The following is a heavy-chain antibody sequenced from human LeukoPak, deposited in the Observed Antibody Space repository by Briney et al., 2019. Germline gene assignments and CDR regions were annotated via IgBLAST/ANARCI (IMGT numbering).Heavy chain of an antibody. CDR1: GFTFSSHW. CDR2: INSDGSRT. V-gene: IGHV3-74*01. Sequence: GGSLRLSCAASGFTFSSHWMHWVRQAPGEGLVWVSHINSDGSRTGYADSVKGRFTISRDNAKNTLYLQMNSLRAEDTAVYYCARANYDSSGYYFFDYWGQGTLVTVSS. D-gene: IGHD3-22*01. J-gene: IGHJ4*02. CDR3: ARANYDSSGYYFFDY.